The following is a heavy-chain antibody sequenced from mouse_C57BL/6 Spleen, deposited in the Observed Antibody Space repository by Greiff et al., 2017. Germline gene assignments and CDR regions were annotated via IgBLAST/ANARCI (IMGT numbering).Heavy chain of an antibody. CDR1: GYSITSGYD. CDR3: ARDAYGSSYGFAY. D-gene: IGHD1-1*01. J-gene: IGHJ3*01. V-gene: IGHV3-1*01. CDR2: ISYSGST. Sequence: EVKLMESGPGMVKPSQSLSLTCTVTGYSITSGYDWHWIRHFPGNKLEWMGYISYSGSTNYNPSLKSRISITHDTSKNHFFLKLNSVTTEDTATYYCARDAYGSSYGFAYWGQGTLVTVSA.